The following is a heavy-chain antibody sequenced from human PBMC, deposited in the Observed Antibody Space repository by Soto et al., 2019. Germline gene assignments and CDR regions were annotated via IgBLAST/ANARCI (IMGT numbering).Heavy chain of an antibody. CDR2: TNTGGTT. D-gene: IGHD1-26*01. J-gene: IGHJ6*02. CDR1: GFTVNSNY. CDR3: AKGDGFILAV. Sequence: EVQVLATGGGLIQPWGSLRLSCAASGFTVNSNYMSWVRQAPGEGLQWVSITNTGGTTYYADSVKGRFTVSRDNSKNTLYLQMNSRGAEDTAVYYCAKGDGFILAVWGQGTTVSVSS. V-gene: IGHV3-53*02.